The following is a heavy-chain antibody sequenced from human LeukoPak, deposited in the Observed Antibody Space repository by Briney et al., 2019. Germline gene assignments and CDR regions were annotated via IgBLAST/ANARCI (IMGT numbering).Heavy chain of an antibody. V-gene: IGHV3-74*01. CDR3: ARDLKEYQLLVGIDP. Sequence: GGPLRLSCAASRFTFSSYWMHGVHEPPGKGLVWVLRINSDGSSTSYADSVKGRFTISRDNAKNTLYLQMNSLRAEDTAVYYCARDLKEYQLLVGIDPWGREPWSPSPQ. CDR2: INSDGSST. CDR1: RFTFSSYW. J-gene: IGHJ5*02. D-gene: IGHD2-2*01.